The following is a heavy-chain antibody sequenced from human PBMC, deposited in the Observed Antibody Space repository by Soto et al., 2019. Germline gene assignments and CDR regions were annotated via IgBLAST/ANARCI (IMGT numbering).Heavy chain of an antibody. Sequence: QVQLVQSGAEVKKPGASVKVSCKASGYTFTSYGISWVRQAPGQGLEWMGWISAYNGNTNYAQKLQGRVTMTTDTSTSTAYRELRSLRSDDTAVYYCARTYCSSTSCRYDYYYYGMDVWGQGTTVTGSS. V-gene: IGHV1-18*01. CDR2: ISAYNGNT. CDR1: GYTFTSYG. CDR3: ARTYCSSTSCRYDYYYYGMDV. J-gene: IGHJ6*02. D-gene: IGHD2-2*01.